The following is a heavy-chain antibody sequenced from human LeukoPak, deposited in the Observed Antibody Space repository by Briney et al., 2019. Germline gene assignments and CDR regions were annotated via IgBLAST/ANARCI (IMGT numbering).Heavy chain of an antibody. CDR3: ARGYCSSASCLSRFADY. Sequence: GGSLRLSCAASGFTFSDYWMHWVRQAPGKGLVWVSRINSDGSSTSYVDSVKGRFTISRDNAKNTLYLQMNSLRAEDTAVYYCARGYCSSASCLSRFADYWGQGTLVTVSS. J-gene: IGHJ4*02. V-gene: IGHV3-74*01. CDR2: INSDGSST. CDR1: GFTFSDYW. D-gene: IGHD2-2*01.